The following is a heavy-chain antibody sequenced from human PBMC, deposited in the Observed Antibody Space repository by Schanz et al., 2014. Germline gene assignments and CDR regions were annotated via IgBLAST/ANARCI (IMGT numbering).Heavy chain of an antibody. Sequence: EVQLLESGGGLAQPGGSLRLACAASGFNFNTYAMSWVRQAPGKGLEWIGRIKSKIDGGTTDNAAPVQGRFTISRDDSKNTLHLQMNSLKTEDTAVYYCTTYCDGGCAIDNWGQGALVTVSS. J-gene: IGHJ4*02. CDR2: IKSKIDGGTT. CDR3: TTYCDGGCAIDN. D-gene: IGHD6-19*01. V-gene: IGHV3-15*01. CDR1: GFNFNTYA.